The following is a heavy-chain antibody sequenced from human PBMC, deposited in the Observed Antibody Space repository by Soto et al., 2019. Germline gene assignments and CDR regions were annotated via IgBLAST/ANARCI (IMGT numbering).Heavy chain of an antibody. V-gene: IGHV3-48*02. D-gene: IGHD3-10*01. Sequence: EVQLVESGGGLVQPGGSLRLSCAASGFTFSSYSMNWVRQAPGKGLEWVSYISSSSSTIYYADSVKGRFTISRDNAKNSLYLQMNSLRDEDTAVYYCARDVASVVYYGSEYYYYGMDVWGQGTTVTVSS. CDR3: ARDVASVVYYGSEYYYYGMDV. J-gene: IGHJ6*02. CDR1: GFTFSSYS. CDR2: ISSSSSTI.